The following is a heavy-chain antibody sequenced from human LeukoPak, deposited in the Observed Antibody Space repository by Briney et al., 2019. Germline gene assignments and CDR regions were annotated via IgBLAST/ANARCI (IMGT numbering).Heavy chain of an antibody. CDR3: ARSGGYSSPEGI. CDR2: IYYSGST. Sequence: NPSETLSLTCTVSGGSISSYYWSWIRQPPGKGLEWIGYIYYSGSTNYNPSLMSRVTISVDTSKNQFSLKLSSVTAADTAMYYCARSGGYSSPEGIWGQGPMVTVSS. CDR1: GGSISSYY. V-gene: IGHV4-59*08. J-gene: IGHJ3*02. D-gene: IGHD6-13*01.